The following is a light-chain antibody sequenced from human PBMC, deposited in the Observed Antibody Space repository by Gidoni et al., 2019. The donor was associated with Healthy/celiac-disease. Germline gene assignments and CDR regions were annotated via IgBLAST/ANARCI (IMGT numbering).Light chain of an antibody. CDR3: HQYNNCPRT. V-gene: IGKV3-15*01. CDR2: VAS. CDR1: QSVSSN. Sequence: EIVMTQSPDTLSVSPGDRATLSCMASQSVSSNLAWYQQKPGQAPSLLIYVASTRATGIPARFSGSVSGTEFTLPISSLQSEDFSVYYCHQYNNCPRTFGQGPKVEIK. J-gene: IGKJ1*01.